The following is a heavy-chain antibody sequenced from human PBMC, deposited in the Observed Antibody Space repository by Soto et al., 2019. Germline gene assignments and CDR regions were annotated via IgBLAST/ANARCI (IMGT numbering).Heavy chain of an antibody. CDR3: VKRPATYYDFWSRSGLDV. Sequence: KRLEYVSAISSKGGSTYYAASVKCRFTISRDKSKTTLYLQMSSLRAEDTAVYYCVKRPATYYDFWSRSGLDVWGQGT. CDR2: ISSKGGST. D-gene: IGHD3-3*01. V-gene: IGHV3-64D*08. J-gene: IGHJ6*01.